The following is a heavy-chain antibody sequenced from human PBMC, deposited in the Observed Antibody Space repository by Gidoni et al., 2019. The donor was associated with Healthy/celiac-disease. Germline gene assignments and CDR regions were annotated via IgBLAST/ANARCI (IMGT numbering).Heavy chain of an antibody. CDR1: GSTFTSYG. V-gene: IGHV1-18*01. Sequence: QVQLVQSGAEVKKHGPSVKVSCKASGSTFTSYGIRWVQPAPGRGLKGMGWISAYKGNTNYEQKLQGRVTMTTDTSTITAYMELRSLRSDDTAVYYCARGDVLPDNWGHGTLVTVSS. J-gene: IGHJ4*01. CDR2: ISAYKGNT. D-gene: IGHD3-10*01. CDR3: ARGDVLPDN.